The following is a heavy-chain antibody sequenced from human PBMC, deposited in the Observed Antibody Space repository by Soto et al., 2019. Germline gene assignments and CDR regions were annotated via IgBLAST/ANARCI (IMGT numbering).Heavy chain of an antibody. CDR3: ARSECSSTSCYAEAPLLGFDY. Sequence: ASVKVSCKASGYTFTGYYMHWVRQAPGQGLEWMGWINPNSGGTNYAQKFQGWVTMTRDTSISTAYMELSRLRPDDTAVYYCARSECSSTSCYAEAPLLGFDYWGQGTLVTVSS. D-gene: IGHD2-2*01. CDR1: GYTFTGYY. J-gene: IGHJ4*02. CDR2: INPNSGGT. V-gene: IGHV1-2*04.